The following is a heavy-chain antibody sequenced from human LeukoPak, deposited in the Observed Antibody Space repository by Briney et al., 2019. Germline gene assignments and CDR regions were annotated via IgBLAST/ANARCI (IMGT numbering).Heavy chain of an antibody. J-gene: IGHJ6*02. V-gene: IGHV3-33*01. D-gene: IGHD3-10*01. Sequence: GRSLRLSCAASGFTFSSYGMHWVRQAPGKGLEWVAVIWYDGSNIYYADSVKGRFTISRDNSKNTLYLQMNSLRAEDTAVYYCARSITPHYGMDVWGQGTTVTVSS. CDR2: IWYDGSNI. CDR3: ARSITPHYGMDV. CDR1: GFTFSSYG.